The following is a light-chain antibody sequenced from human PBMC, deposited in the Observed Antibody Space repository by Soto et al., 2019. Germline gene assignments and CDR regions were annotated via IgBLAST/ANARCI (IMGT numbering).Light chain of an antibody. J-gene: IGKJ4*01. V-gene: IGKV3-15*01. CDR2: GAS. CDR1: QSVSST. CDR3: QQYNNWPPLT. Sequence: EIVMTQSPATLSVSPGERATLSCRASQSVSSTLAWYQQKPGQAPRLLIYGASTRATGIPARFSGSGSGTDFTLTISSLQSEHFAVYYCQQYNNWPPLTFGGGTKVEIK.